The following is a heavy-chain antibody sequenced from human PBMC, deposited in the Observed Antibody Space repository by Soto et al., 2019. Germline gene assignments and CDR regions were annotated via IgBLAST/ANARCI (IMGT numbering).Heavy chain of an antibody. V-gene: IGHV4-4*02. J-gene: IGHJ6*02. CDR3: ERDQSVPAAIPGKNSYGMDV. Sequence: SETLSLTCAVSGGSISISNWWIWVRQPPGKGLEWIWEIYHSGSTNYNPSLKSRVTISVDKSKNQFSLKLSSVTAADTAVYYCERDQSVPAAIPGKNSYGMDVWGQGITVTVSS. CDR2: IYHSGST. CDR1: GGSISISNW. D-gene: IGHD2-2*01.